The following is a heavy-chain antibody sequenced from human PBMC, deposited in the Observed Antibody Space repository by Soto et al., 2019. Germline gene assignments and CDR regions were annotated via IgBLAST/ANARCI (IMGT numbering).Heavy chain of an antibody. Sequence: PSETLSLTCAVYGGSFSGYYWSWIRQPPGKGLEWIGEINHSGSTNYNPSLKSRVTISVGTSKNQFSLKLSSVTAADTAVYYCAKEGQTGYSSSWFHYWGQGTLVTVSS. CDR2: INHSGST. D-gene: IGHD6-13*01. CDR1: GGSFSGYY. J-gene: IGHJ4*02. V-gene: IGHV4-34*01. CDR3: AKEGQTGYSSSWFHY.